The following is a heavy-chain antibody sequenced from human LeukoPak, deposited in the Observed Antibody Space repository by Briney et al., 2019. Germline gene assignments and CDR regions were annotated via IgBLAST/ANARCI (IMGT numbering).Heavy chain of an antibody. D-gene: IGHD3-10*01. V-gene: IGHV4-34*01. CDR1: GGSISSYY. CDR3: ARRPMVVDY. Sequence: SETLSLTCTVSGGSISSYYWSWIRQPPGKGLEWIGEINHSGSTNYNPSLKSRVTISVDTSKNQFSLKLSSVTAADTAVYYCARRPMVVDYWGQGTLVTVSS. CDR2: INHSGST. J-gene: IGHJ4*02.